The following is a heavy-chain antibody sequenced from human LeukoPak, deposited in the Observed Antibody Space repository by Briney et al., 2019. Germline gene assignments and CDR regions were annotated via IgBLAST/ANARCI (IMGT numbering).Heavy chain of an antibody. J-gene: IGHJ4*02. CDR2: IDPRDTYT. CDR1: GYSFTNNW. CDR3: ARATNVVSFDY. V-gene: IGHV5-10-1*01. D-gene: IGHD2-21*01. Sequence: GESLKISCKGSGYSFTNNWISWVRQMPGKGLEWMGRIDPRDTYTDYSPSFQGHVTISADRSISTAYLQWSSLKASDTAMYYCARATNVVSFDYWGQGTLVTVSS.